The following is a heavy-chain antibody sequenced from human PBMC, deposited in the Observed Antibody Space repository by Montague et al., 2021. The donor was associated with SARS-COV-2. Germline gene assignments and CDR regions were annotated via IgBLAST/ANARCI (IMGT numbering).Heavy chain of an antibody. CDR3: ARFIITGTTSRFDR. CDR1: GASVMAFH. Sequence: SETLSLTCAVSGASVMAFHWPWSREHPAAGLVWSVDVRAGVLTNYNPSLGSRVAIFIDTSKAQFSLTLTSLTIADTAIYYCARFIITGTTSRFDRWGQGIQV. CDR2: VRAGVLT. D-gene: IGHD1-20*01. J-gene: IGHJ4*02. V-gene: IGHV4-59*02.